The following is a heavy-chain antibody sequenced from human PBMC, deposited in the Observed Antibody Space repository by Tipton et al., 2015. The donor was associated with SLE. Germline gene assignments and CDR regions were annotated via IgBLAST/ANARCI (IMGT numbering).Heavy chain of an antibody. CDR1: GFTFSSYW. Sequence: SLRLSCEASGFTFSSYWMHWVRQAPGKGLVWVSRINTDGDITNYADSVRGRLTISRDNAKNTLYLQMSSLRAGDTAVYYCARGSSSIDYWGQGTLVTVSS. CDR3: ARGSSSIDY. CDR2: INTDGDIT. D-gene: IGHD2-2*01. V-gene: IGHV3-74*01. J-gene: IGHJ4*02.